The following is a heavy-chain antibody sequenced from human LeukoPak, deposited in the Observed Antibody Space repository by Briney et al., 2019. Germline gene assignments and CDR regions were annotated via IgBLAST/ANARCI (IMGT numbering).Heavy chain of an antibody. CDR2: ISSSSTYI. V-gene: IGHV3-21*06. Sequence: PGGSLRLSCAASGFTFSTYNMNWVRQAPGKGLEWVSFISSSSTYIYYADSLKGRFTISRDNAKNSLYLQTNSLRAEDTAVYYCARDGVAELMSALDYWGQGILVTVSS. J-gene: IGHJ4*02. CDR1: GFTFSTYN. D-gene: IGHD1-26*01. CDR3: ARDGVAELMSALDY.